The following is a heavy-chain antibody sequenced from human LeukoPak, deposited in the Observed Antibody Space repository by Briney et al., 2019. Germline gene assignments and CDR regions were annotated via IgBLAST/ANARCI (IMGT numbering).Heavy chain of an antibody. J-gene: IGHJ4*02. V-gene: IGHV5-51*01. CDR1: GYSFTTYW. Sequence: GESLKISCKGSGYSFTTYWIGWVRQMPGRGLGWMGIIYPSDSDTRYSPSSQGQVTISADKSINTAYLQWSSLKASDTAMYYCARPGRDWGQGTLVTVSS. CDR2: IYPSDSDT. CDR3: ARPGRD.